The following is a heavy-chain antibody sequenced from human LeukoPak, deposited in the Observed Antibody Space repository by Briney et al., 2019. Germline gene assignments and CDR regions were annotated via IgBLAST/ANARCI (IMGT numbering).Heavy chain of an antibody. V-gene: IGHV4-39*07. Sequence: PSQTLSLTCTVSGGSISSSSYYWGWIRQPPGKGLEWIGSIYYSGSTYYNPSLKSRVTISVDTSKNQFSLKLSSVTAADTAVYYCARGRREGLYDFWSGYLFDYWGQGTLVTVSS. CDR1: GGSISSSSYY. CDR3: ARGRREGLYDFWSGYLFDY. D-gene: IGHD3-3*01. J-gene: IGHJ4*02. CDR2: IYYSGST.